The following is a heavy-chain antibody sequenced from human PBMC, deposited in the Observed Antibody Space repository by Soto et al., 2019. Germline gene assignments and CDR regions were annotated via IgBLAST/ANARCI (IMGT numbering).Heavy chain of an antibody. CDR2: IIPILGIA. CDR1: GGTFSSYT. J-gene: IGHJ6*02. CDR3: AREDTRPNYYYYGMDV. Sequence: QVQLVQSGAEVKKPGSSVKVSCKASGGTFSSYTISWVRQAPGQGLEWMGRIIPILGIANYAQKFQGRVTIPADKSTSTAYMELSSMRSEDTAVYYCAREDTRPNYYYYGMDVWGQGTTVTVSS. D-gene: IGHD5-18*01. V-gene: IGHV1-69*08.